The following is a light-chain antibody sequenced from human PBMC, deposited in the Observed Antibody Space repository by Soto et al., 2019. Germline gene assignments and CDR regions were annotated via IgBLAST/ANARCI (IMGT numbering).Light chain of an antibody. CDR2: AAS. CDR1: QSISSY. J-gene: IGKJ1*01. V-gene: IGKV1-39*01. CDR3: QQRSNWPRT. Sequence: DIQMTQSRSTLSASVGDRVTITCRASQSISSYLNWYQQKPGKAPKLLIYAASSLQSGVPSRFSGSGSGTDFTLTISSLEPEDFAVYYCQQRSNWPRTFGQGTKVDIK.